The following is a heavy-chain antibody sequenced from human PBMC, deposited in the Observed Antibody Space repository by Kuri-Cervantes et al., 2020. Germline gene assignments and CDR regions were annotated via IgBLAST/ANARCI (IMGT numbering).Heavy chain of an antibody. V-gene: IGHV1-69*13. Sequence: SVKVSCKASGYTFTSYGISWVRQAPGQGLEWMGVIIPIFGTRNYAQKFQGRVTITADESTSTAYMELSNLRSEDTAVYYCARSIDSSSSFRAAFDIWGQGTMVTDSS. CDR1: GYTFTSYG. CDR2: IIPIFGTR. CDR3: ARSIDSSSSFRAAFDI. D-gene: IGHD6-6*01. J-gene: IGHJ3*02.